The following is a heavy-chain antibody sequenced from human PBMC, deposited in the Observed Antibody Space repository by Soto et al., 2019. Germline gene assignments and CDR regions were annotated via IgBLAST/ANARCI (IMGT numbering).Heavy chain of an antibody. D-gene: IGHD3-22*01. CDR3: AKDYDSSGYYQSAFDI. Sequence: LRLSCAASGFTFSSYGMHWVRQAPGKGLEWVAVISYDGSNKYYADSVKGRFTISRDNSKNTLYLQMNSLRAEDTAVYYCAKDYDSSGYYQSAFDIWGQGTMVTVSS. V-gene: IGHV3-30*18. CDR1: GFTFSSYG. J-gene: IGHJ3*02. CDR2: ISYDGSNK.